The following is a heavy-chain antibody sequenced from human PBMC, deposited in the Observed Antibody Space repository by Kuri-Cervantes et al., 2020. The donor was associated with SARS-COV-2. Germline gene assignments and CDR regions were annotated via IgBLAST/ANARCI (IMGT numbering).Heavy chain of an antibody. CDR3: TRDDFWSGYFLFITFHFPPSYLFGDY. CDR1: GFTFGDYA. V-gene: IGHV3-49*04. Sequence: GESLKISCPASGFTFGDYAMSWVRQAPGKGLEWVGFIRSKAYGGTTEYAASVKGRITISRDDSKSIAYLQMNSLKTEDTAVYYCTRDDFWSGYFLFITFHFPPSYLFGDYWGQGTLVTVSS. CDR2: IRSKAYGGTT. J-gene: IGHJ4*02. D-gene: IGHD3-3*01.